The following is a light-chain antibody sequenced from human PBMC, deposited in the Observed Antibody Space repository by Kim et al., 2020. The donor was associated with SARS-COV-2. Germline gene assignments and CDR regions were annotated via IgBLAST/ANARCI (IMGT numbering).Light chain of an antibody. CDR1: QTVHNY. J-gene: IGKJ4*01. V-gene: IGKV3-11*01. CDR2: EAS. Sequence: LSPGERATHSCRATQTVHNYLAWYQQKPGQPPRLLIYEASKRATGIPARFSGSGSGTDFTLTISSLEPEDFAVYYCQQRSDWPLTFGGGTKVDIK. CDR3: QQRSDWPLT.